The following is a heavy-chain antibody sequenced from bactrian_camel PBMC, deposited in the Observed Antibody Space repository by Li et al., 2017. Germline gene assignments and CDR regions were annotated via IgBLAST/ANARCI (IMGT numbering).Heavy chain of an antibody. D-gene: IGHD3*01. CDR2: AGDDDVT. V-gene: IGHV3S26*01. CDR3: ATNGHYGNGPFLLPHLFDY. J-gene: IGHJ4*01. CDR1: GDTRSSYC. Sequence: HVQLVESGGGSVQAGGSLRLSCVASGDTRSSYCMAWFRQAPGKEREGVAAAGDDDVTSYTDSVKGRFTIYKDTEKYTLYLQMSSLRPEDTAVYYCATNGHYGNGPFLLPHLFDYWGQGTQVTVS.